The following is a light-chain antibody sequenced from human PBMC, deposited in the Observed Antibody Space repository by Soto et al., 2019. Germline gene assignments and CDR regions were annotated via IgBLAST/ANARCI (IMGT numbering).Light chain of an antibody. CDR2: AIN. CDR1: SSNIGANYD. J-gene: IGLJ2*01. Sequence: QSVLTQPPSVSGAPGQRVTITCTGSSSNIGANYDVHWYQHLPGAAPKLLIYAINIRPSGVPDRFSGSRSGITASLAIAGLQAEDEANYFCQSYDTDSVVLGGGTKVTV. V-gene: IGLV1-40*01. CDR3: QSYDTDSVV.